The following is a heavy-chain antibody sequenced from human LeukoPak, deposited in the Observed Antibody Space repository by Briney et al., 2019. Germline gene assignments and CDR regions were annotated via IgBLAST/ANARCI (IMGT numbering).Heavy chain of an antibody. CDR3: ARDSFWSGYPYYYYYMDV. Sequence: SETLSLTCTVSGGSISSSSYYWGWIRQPPGKGLEWIGSIYYSGSTNYNPSLKSRVTISVDTSKNQFSLKLSSVTAADTAVYYCARDSFWSGYPYYYYYMDVWGKGTTVTVSS. D-gene: IGHD3-3*01. CDR1: GGSISSSSYY. CDR2: IYYSGST. V-gene: IGHV4-39*07. J-gene: IGHJ6*03.